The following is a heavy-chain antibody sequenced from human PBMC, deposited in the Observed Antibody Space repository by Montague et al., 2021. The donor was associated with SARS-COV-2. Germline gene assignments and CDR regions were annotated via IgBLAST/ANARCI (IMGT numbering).Heavy chain of an antibody. V-gene: IGHV4-39*01. CDR1: GGSISSTAYY. CDR3: ARQTTLPRGGAHPGV. J-gene: IGHJ6*02. CDR2: IYYTVNT. D-gene: IGHD2/OR15-2a*01. Sequence: SETLSLTCTVSGGSISSTAYYWVWIRQPPGKGLEWIGSIYYTVNTYYNPSLKSRVTISVDASKNQFSLTLSTVSAADTAVYYCARQTTLPRGGAHPGVWGQGTTVTVSS.